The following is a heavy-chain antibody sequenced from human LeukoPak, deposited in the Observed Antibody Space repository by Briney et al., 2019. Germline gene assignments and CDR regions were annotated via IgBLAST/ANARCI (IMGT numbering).Heavy chain of an antibody. CDR3: AREGTTVTEEAFDI. V-gene: IGHV1-18*01. CDR1: GYTFTSYG. CDR2: ISAYNGNT. J-gene: IGHJ3*02. D-gene: IGHD4-17*01. Sequence: VASVKVSCNASGYTFTSYGISWVRQAPGQGLEWMGWISAYNGNTNYAQKLQGRVTMTTDTSTSTAYMELRSLRSDDTAVYYCAREGTTVTEEAFDIWGQGTMVTVSS.